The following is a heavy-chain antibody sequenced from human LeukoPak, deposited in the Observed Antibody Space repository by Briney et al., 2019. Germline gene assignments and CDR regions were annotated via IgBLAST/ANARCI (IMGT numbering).Heavy chain of an antibody. D-gene: IGHD3-9*01. CDR2: IIPIFGTA. CDR1: GGTFSSYA. CDR3: ATSTHHLLTGYYNWFDP. V-gene: IGHV1-69*01. Sequence: SVKVSCKASGGTFSSYAISWVRQAPGQGLEWMGGIIPIFGTANYALKFQGRVTITADESTSTAYMELSSLRSEDTAVYYCATSTHHLLTGYYNWFDPWGQGTLVTVSS. J-gene: IGHJ5*02.